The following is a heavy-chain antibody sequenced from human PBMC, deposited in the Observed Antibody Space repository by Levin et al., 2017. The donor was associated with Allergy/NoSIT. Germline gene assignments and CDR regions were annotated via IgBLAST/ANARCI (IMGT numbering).Heavy chain of an antibody. D-gene: IGHD2-2*03. V-gene: IGHV1-2*02. Sequence: PSASVKVSCKASGYTFTGLFIHWVRQAPGQGLEWMGWINPHSGDSNYVQKFQGRVTLTRDTSISTAHMELSSLTSDDTAVYYCAAGGLGGYCTSISCPWWGQGTLVTVSS. CDR2: INPHSGDS. J-gene: IGHJ4*02. CDR3: AAGGLGGYCTSISCPW. CDR1: GYTFTGLF.